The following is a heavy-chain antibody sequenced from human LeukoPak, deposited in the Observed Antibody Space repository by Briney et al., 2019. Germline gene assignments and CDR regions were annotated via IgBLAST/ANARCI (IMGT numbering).Heavy chain of an antibody. CDR2: IYYSGNT. D-gene: IGHD3-16*01. V-gene: IGHV4-59*01. Sequence: KSSETLSLTCTVSGGSISSYYCNWIRQPPGKGLEWIGYIYYSGNTNYNPSLKSRLTISLVTSKNQFSLKMSSVTAADTAVYYCARGELGYFDYWGQGTLVTVSS. CDR1: GGSISSYY. J-gene: IGHJ4*02. CDR3: ARGELGYFDY.